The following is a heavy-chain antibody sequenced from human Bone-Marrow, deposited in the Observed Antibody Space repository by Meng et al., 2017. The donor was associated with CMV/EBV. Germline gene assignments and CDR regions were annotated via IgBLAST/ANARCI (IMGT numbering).Heavy chain of an antibody. J-gene: IGHJ6*02. CDR3: ARSGRPLYDFWSGYYFTNYYYYGMDV. CDR1: GYTFTSYD. D-gene: IGHD3-3*01. Sequence: ASVKVSCKASGYTFTSYDINWVRQATGQGLEWMGWMNPNSGNTGYAQKFQGRVTMTRNTSISTAYMELSSLRSEDTAVYYCARSGRPLYDFWSGYYFTNYYYYGMDVWGQGTTVTVSS. V-gene: IGHV1-8*01. CDR2: MNPNSGNT.